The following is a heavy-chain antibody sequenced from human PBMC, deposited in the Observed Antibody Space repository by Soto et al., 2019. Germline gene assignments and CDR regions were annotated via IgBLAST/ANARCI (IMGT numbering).Heavy chain of an antibody. Sequence: QVQLQQWGAGLLKPSETLSLTCAVYGGSLSGYDWAWIRQSPGKGLEWIGEITDSGSTRYNPSLKXRXNISIDTSKNQFSLKLTSVTAADTALYYCARGVPGYWGQGTLVTVSS. CDR3: ARGVPGY. D-gene: IGHD7-27*01. J-gene: IGHJ4*02. CDR1: GGSLSGYD. CDR2: ITDSGST. V-gene: IGHV4-34*01.